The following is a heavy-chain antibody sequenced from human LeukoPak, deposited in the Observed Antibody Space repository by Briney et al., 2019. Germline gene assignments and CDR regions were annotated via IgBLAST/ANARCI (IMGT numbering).Heavy chain of an antibody. CDR3: ARERLERDVLDY. Sequence: SVKVSCKASGGTFSSYAISWVRQAPGQGLEWMGRIIPIFGIANYAQKFQGRVTITADKSTSTAYMELSSLRSEDTAVYYYARERLERDVLDYWGQGTLVTVSS. D-gene: IGHD5-24*01. CDR1: GGTFSSYA. J-gene: IGHJ4*02. CDR2: IIPIFGIA. V-gene: IGHV1-69*04.